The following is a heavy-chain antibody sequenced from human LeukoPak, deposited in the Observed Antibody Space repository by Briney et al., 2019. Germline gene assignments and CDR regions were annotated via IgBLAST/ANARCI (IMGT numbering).Heavy chain of an antibody. CDR3: AGERIGYYDSSGYAFDI. V-gene: IGHV1-2*06. CDR1: GYTFTGYY. Sequence: ASVKVSCKASGYTFTGYYMHWVRQAPGQGLEWMGRINPNSGGTNYAQKFQGRVTMTRDTSISTAYMELSRLRSDDTAVYYCAGERIGYYDSSGYAFDIWGQGTMVTVSS. J-gene: IGHJ3*02. D-gene: IGHD3-22*01. CDR2: INPNSGGT.